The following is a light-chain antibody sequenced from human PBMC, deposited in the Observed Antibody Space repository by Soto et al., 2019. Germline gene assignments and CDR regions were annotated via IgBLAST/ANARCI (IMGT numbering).Light chain of an antibody. J-gene: IGLJ1*01. Sequence: QSALTQPASVSGSPGQSITISCTGTSSDVGGYDYVSWYQQHPGKAPKLMIYEVTIRSSGVSDRFSGSKSGNTASLTISGLRPEDEAEYYCTSYTGDSSFYVFGTGTKVTVL. CDR1: SSDVGGYDY. CDR2: EVT. V-gene: IGLV2-14*01. CDR3: TSYTGDSSFYV.